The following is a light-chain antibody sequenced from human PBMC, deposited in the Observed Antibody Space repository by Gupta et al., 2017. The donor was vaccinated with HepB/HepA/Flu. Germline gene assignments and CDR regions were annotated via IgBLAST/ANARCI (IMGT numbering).Light chain of an antibody. CDR2: GSS. V-gene: IGKV1-39*01. Sequence: DIQMTQSPSSLSASVGDIVTITCRASQRVSTYLNWYQQTPGKVPKLLIFGSSTLQGGVPSRCSGSGSETDFTLTIGGVQPEEFSTYNHQQSYRSLLTFGGGTKVEI. CDR3: QQSYRSLLT. CDR1: QRVSTY. J-gene: IGKJ4*01.